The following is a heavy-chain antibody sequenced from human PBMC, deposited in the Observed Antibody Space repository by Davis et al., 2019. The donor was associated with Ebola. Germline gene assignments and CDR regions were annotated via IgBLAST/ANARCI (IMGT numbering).Heavy chain of an antibody. Sequence: MPSEPLSPTFPLHGSSFSAYYWSWTRQPPGKGLEWFREINHSGSTNYNPSLKSRVTISVDTSKNQFSLKLSSVTAADTAVYYCARRRGIAARPLGFDPWGQGTLVTVSS. CDR2: INHSGST. J-gene: IGHJ5*02. V-gene: IGHV4-34*01. D-gene: IGHD6-6*01. CDR3: ARRRGIAARPLGFDP. CDR1: GSSFSAYY.